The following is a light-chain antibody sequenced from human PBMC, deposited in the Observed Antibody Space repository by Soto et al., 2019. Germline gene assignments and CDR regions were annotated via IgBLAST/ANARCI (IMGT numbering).Light chain of an antibody. J-gene: IGLJ1*01. CDR3: CSYAGSSTSV. V-gene: IGLV2-23*01. Sequence: QAVLTQPSSVCGSPGQSITISCTGTISDVGSYNLVSWYQQHPGKAPKLMIYEGSKRPSGVSNRFSGSKSGNTASLTISGLQAEDEADYYCCSYAGSSTSVFGSGTKVTVL. CDR1: ISDVGSYNL. CDR2: EGS.